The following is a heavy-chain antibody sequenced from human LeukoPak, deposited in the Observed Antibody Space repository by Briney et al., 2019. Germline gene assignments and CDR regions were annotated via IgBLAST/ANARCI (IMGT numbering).Heavy chain of an antibody. CDR3: EATYYYDSSGYYYRPYYYYYMDV. CDR2: IYYSGST. CDR1: GGSISSSSYY. V-gene: IGHV4-39*01. D-gene: IGHD3-22*01. J-gene: IGHJ6*03. Sequence: PSETLSLTCTVSGGSISSSSYYWGWIRQPPGKGLEWIGSIYYSGSTYYNPSLKSRGTISVDTSNNQFSLKLSSVTAADTAVYYCEATYYYDSSGYYYRPYYYYYMDVWGKGTTVTVSS.